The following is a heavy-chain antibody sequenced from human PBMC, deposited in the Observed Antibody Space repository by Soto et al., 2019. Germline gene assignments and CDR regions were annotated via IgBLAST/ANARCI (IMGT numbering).Heavy chain of an antibody. V-gene: IGHV1-2*04. CDR3: ARDYYDSSGYYYDY. D-gene: IGHD3-22*01. Sequence: ASVKVSCKASGYTVTGYYMHCVRQAPGQGLEWMGWISPNSGGTNYAQKFQGWVTMTRDTSISTAYMELSRLRSDDTAVYYCARDYYDSSGYYYDYWGQGTLVTVSS. CDR1: GYTVTGYY. CDR2: ISPNSGGT. J-gene: IGHJ4*02.